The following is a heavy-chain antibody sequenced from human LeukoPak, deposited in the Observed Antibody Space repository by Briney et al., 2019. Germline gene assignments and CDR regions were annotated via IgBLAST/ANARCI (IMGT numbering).Heavy chain of an antibody. CDR1: GGTFSSYA. Sequence: ASVKVSCQASGGTFSSYAISWVRQAPGQGLEWMGGIIPIFGTANYAQKFQGRVTITADESTSTAYMELSSLRSEDTAVYYCARDSGNYPYMDVWGKGTTVTVSS. CDR2: IIPIFGTA. D-gene: IGHD4-23*01. V-gene: IGHV1-69*13. CDR3: ARDSGNYPYMDV. J-gene: IGHJ6*03.